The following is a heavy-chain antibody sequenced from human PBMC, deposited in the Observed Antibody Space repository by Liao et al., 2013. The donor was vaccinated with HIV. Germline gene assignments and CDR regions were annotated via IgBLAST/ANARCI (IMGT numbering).Heavy chain of an antibody. J-gene: IGHJ2*01. V-gene: IGHV4-34*01. D-gene: IGHD7-27*01. CDR1: GGSLSSYY. CDR2: INHGGST. Sequence: QAQLQQWGAGLLKPSETLSLTCTSYGGSLSSYYWSWIRQSPGKGLEWMGEINHGGSTKYNPSLKSRVTISVDLSKNQFSLKLTTVTAADTAVYYCARRRKGDWGYIDLWGRGTLVTVSS. CDR3: ARRRKGDWGYIDL.